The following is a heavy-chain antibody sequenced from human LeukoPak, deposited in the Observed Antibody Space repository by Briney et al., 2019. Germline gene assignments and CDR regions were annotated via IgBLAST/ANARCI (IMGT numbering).Heavy chain of an antibody. V-gene: IGHV1-8*01. CDR2: MNPNSGNT. J-gene: IGHJ4*02. CDR1: GYTFTSYE. Sequence: ASVKVSYKASGYTFTSYEINWVRQATGQGLEWMGCMNPNSGNTGYAQKFQGRVTMTRNTSISTAYMELSSLRSEDTAVYYCARRFPLGYCSGGSCSRHLYYFDYWGQGTLVTVSS. D-gene: IGHD2-15*01. CDR3: ARRFPLGYCSGGSCSRHLYYFDY.